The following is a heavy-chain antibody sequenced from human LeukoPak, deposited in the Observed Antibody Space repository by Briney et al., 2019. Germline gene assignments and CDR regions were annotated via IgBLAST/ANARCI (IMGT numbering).Heavy chain of an antibody. CDR1: GGSITNYY. Sequence: PSETLSLTCTVSGGSITNYYWSWIRQSPGKGLEWIGYIYYSGSTQYNPSLKSRVTISVDMSKNQFSLKLSSVTAADTAVYYCASRVLRFLEWLFPLTSSGYGMDVWGQGTTVTVSS. CDR3: ASRVLRFLEWLFPLTSSGYGMDV. J-gene: IGHJ6*02. CDR2: IYYSGST. D-gene: IGHD3-3*01. V-gene: IGHV4-59*12.